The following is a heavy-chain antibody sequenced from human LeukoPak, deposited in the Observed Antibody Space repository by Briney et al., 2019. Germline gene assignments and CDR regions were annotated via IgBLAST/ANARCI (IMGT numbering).Heavy chain of an antibody. J-gene: IGHJ4*02. D-gene: IGHD6-13*01. CDR1: GFTFSSYA. CDR3: AKDRMQQLVFDY. Sequence: PGGSLRLSCAASGFTFSSYAMRWVRQAPGKGLEWVSAISGSGGSTYYADSVKGRFTISRDNSKNTLYLQMNSLRAEDTAVYYCAKDRMQQLVFDYWGQGTLVTVSS. V-gene: IGHV3-23*01. CDR2: ISGSGGST.